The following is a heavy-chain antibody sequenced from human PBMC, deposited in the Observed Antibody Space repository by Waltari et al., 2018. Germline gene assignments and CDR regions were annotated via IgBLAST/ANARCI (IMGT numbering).Heavy chain of an antibody. Sequence: QEQLVESGGGVVQPGRSLRLSCAASGSTFSSSGLHWGRKAPGKGLEWVAVIWYDGSNKYYADSVKGRFTISRDNSKNTLYLQMNSLRAEDTAMYYCAKDSSGYYFDAFDIWGQGTMVTVSS. CDR1: GSTFSSSG. D-gene: IGHD3-22*01. V-gene: IGHV3-30*18. J-gene: IGHJ3*02. CDR2: IWYDGSNK. CDR3: AKDSSGYYFDAFDI.